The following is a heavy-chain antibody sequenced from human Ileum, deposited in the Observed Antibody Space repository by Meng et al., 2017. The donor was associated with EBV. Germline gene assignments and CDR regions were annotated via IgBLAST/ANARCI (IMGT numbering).Heavy chain of an antibody. Sequence: QLQAAVQGLVKPSGVLSLTWAVSGDSVSGSDWWSWVRQPPGKGLEWIGEVYHDGESKYHPSLKSRVTISLDKSKNEVNLHLNSLTAADTAVYFCARSSPIVRGLDYWGQGTLVTVSS. CDR1: GDSVSGSDW. J-gene: IGHJ4*02. D-gene: IGHD3-10*01. CDR2: VYHDGES. V-gene: IGHV4-4*02. CDR3: ARSSPIVRGLDY.